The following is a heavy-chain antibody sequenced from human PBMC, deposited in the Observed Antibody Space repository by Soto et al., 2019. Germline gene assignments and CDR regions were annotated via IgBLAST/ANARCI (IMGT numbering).Heavy chain of an antibody. CDR1: GLTVSSNY. V-gene: IGHV3-53*02. D-gene: IGHD3-10*01. CDR3: ARDRPGDEGDAFDI. CDR2: LYSGGST. J-gene: IGHJ3*02. Sequence: EVQLVETGGGLIQPGGSLRLSCAASGLTVSSNYMNWVREAPGKGLEWVSVLYSGGSTHYAGSVKGRFIISRDNSKNTVYLQMNSLRADDTDVYYCARDRPGDEGDAFDIWGHGTMVTVSS.